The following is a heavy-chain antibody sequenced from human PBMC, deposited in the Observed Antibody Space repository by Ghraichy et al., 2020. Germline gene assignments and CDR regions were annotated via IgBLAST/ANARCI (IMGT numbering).Heavy chain of an antibody. D-gene: IGHD6-6*01. CDR1: GGSISNSYYY. Sequence: ETLSLTCTVSGGSISNSYYYWGWIRQPPGQGLEWIGNIFYSGTTYYNPSLRGRVAVSVDTSKNQFSLKLSSVTAADTAVYYCASLIAASDHWYFHLWGRGTLVTVSS. J-gene: IGHJ2*01. CDR2: IFYSGTT. CDR3: ASLIAASDHWYFHL. V-gene: IGHV4-39*07.